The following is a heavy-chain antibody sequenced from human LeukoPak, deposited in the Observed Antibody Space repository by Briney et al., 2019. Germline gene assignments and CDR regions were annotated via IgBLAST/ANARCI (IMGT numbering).Heavy chain of an antibody. J-gene: IGHJ4*02. V-gene: IGHV3-33*05. CDR3: ARDLGKGNYVDY. CDR2: ISHEGSNA. CDR1: GFTFSTYG. D-gene: IGHD7-27*01. Sequence: GGSLRLSCAASGFTFSTYGMHWVRQAPGQGLEWVAVISHEGSNAYYADSVKGRFTFSRDNSKNTLYLQMNSLRAEDTAVYYRARDLGKGNYVDYWGQGTLVTVSS.